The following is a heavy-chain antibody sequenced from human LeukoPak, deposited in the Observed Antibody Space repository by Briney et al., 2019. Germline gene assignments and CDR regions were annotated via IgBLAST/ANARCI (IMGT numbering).Heavy chain of an antibody. CDR2: ISYTGST. Sequence: PSETLSLTCAVYGGSFSGYDWSWIRQPPGKGLEWIGYISYTGSTNYNPSLKSRVTTSGDTPKNQFSLKLSSVTAADTAVYYCVRVGGSPLGALDIWGQGTMVTVSS. V-gene: IGHV4-59*01. CDR3: VRVGGSPLGALDI. CDR1: GGSFSGYD. J-gene: IGHJ3*02. D-gene: IGHD1-14*01.